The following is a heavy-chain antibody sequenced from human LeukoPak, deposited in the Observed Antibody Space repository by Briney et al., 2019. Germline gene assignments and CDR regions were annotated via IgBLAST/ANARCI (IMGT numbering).Heavy chain of an antibody. Sequence: GSSVKVSCKASGGTFSSYAISWVRQAPGQGLEWMGRIIPILGIANYAQKFQGRVTITVDKSTSTAYIELSSLRSEDTAVYYCARDLDYYDGSGLNAQGYFDYWGQGTLVTVSS. D-gene: IGHD3-22*01. J-gene: IGHJ4*02. CDR1: GGTFSSYA. CDR2: IIPILGIA. CDR3: ARDLDYYDGSGLNAQGYFDY. V-gene: IGHV1-69*04.